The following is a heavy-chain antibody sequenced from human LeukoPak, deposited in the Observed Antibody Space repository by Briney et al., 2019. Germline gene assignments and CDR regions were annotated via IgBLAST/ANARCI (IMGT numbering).Heavy chain of an antibody. CDR2: IYSDGRT. CDR1: GFTFSSYE. V-gene: IGHV3-66*01. CDR3: ARASLYGSGSYYSDY. Sequence: GGSLRLSCAASGFTFSSYEMNWVRQAPGKGLEWVSVIYSDGRTFYADSVKARFTISRDNSKNTLYLQMNSLRAEDTAVYYCARASLYGSGSYYSDYWGQGTLVTASS. D-gene: IGHD3-10*01. J-gene: IGHJ4*02.